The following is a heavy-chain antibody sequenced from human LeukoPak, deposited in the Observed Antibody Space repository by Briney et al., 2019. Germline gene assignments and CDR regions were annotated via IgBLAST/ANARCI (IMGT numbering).Heavy chain of an antibody. CDR3: ARGPLSLVNYYMDV. D-gene: IGHD2-2*01. J-gene: IGHJ6*03. Sequence: ASVKVSCKASGYTFTSYDINWVRQATGQGLEWMGWMNPNGGNTGYAQKFQGRVTMTRNTSISTAYMELSSLRSEDTAVYYCARGPLSLVNYYMDVWGKGTTVTISS. V-gene: IGHV1-8*01. CDR1: GYTFTSYD. CDR2: MNPNGGNT.